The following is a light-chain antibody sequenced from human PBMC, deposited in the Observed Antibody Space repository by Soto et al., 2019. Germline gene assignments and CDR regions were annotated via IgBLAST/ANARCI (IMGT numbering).Light chain of an antibody. CDR1: QDISVY. J-gene: IGKJ5*01. Sequence: DIQMTQSPSSLSASVGDRVTITCRASQDISVYLAWYQQKPGKVPKLLIYSASTLQSVFPSRFSGSGSGTDFTLTISSLQPEDVATYYCQKCNTAPLTFGQGTRLEIK. CDR2: SAS. CDR3: QKCNTAPLT. V-gene: IGKV1-27*01.